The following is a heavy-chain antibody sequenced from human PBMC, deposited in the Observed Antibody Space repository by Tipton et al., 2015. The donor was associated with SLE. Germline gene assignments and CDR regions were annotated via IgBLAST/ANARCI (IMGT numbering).Heavy chain of an antibody. J-gene: IGHJ5*01. CDR1: GFIFSTYS. CDR2: LSSTTRYI. D-gene: IGHD4-11*01. Sequence: SLRLSCAASGFIFSTYSMVWVRQAPGKGLEWVSSLSSTTRYIFYADSVKGRFTVSKDNAGNLLFLQMNGLSAEDTATYFCAKIDSRNYGWFDSWGQGTLVTVSS. V-gene: IGHV3-21*04. CDR3: AKIDSRNYGWFDS.